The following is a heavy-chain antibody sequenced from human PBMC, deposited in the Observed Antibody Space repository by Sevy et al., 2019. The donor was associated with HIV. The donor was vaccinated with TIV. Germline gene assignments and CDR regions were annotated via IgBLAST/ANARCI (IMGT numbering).Heavy chain of an antibody. CDR3: AYATARGRDSS. V-gene: IGHV4-59*08. CDR1: TGSITSYW. J-gene: IGHJ5*02. D-gene: IGHD2-15*01. CDR2: IHHNGNT. Sequence: SETLSLTCTVSTGSITSYWWTWIRQPPGKGLEWIANIHHNGNTNYNPSLKSRVTISVDTSKSQFSLRLSSVTAADTAMYYCAYATARGRDSSWGQGTRVTVSS.